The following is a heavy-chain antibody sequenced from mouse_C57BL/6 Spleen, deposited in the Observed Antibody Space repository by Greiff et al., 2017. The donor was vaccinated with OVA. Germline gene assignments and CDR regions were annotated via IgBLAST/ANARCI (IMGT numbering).Heavy chain of an antibody. V-gene: IGHV1-76*01. J-gene: IGHJ3*01. CDR3: ARSSYDYDVAY. D-gene: IGHD2-4*01. CDR2: IYPGSGNT. CDR1: GYTFTDYY. Sequence: VMLVESGAELVRPGASVKLSCKASGYTFTDYYINWVKQRPGQGLEWIARIYPGSGNTYYNEKFKGKATLTAEKSSSTAYMQLSSLTSEDSAVYVCARSSYDYDVAYGGQGTLVTVSA.